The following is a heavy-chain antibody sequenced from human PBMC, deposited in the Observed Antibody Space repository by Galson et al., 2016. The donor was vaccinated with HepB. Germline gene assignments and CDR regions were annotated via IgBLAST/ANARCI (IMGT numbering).Heavy chain of an antibody. V-gene: IGHV2-26*01. D-gene: IGHD2-2*01. CDR3: ARILPASVAQGDYHYYYGMDV. Sequence: PALVKPTQTLTLTCTVSGFSLSDPTMGVTWIRQPPGKALEWLAHIFSGDAKSYSTSLRSRLSISKDTSQSQVFLNMTNMDPVDTATYFCARILPASVAQGDYHYYYGMDVWGQGTTVTVSS. CDR1: GFSLSDPTMG. J-gene: IGHJ6*02. CDR2: IFSGDAK.